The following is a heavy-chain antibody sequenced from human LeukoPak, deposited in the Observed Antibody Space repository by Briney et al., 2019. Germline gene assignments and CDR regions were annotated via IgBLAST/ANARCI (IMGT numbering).Heavy chain of an antibody. Sequence: PSGTLSLTCSVSGDSINSLDLWSWVRQPPGKGLEWIGEMYLSGTTHSNPSVKSRVTISIDKSKNQFFLNLSSVTAADTAVYYCAGLVGRYSSGLYYYYFDYWGQGTLVTVSS. CDR2: MYLSGTT. D-gene: IGHD3-22*01. V-gene: IGHV4-4*02. CDR3: AGLVGRYSSGLYYYYFDY. J-gene: IGHJ4*02. CDR1: GDSINSLDL.